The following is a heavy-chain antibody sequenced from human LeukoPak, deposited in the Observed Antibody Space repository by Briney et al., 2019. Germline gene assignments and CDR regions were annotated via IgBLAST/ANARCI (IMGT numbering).Heavy chain of an antibody. Sequence: PGRSLRLSCAASGFTFDDYAMHWVRQAPGKGLEWVSGISWNSGSIGYADSVKGRFTISRDNAKNSPYLQMNSLRAEDTALYYCAKDMTAIGVYYFDYWGQGTLVTVSS. CDR3: AKDMTAIGVYYFDY. D-gene: IGHD5-18*01. V-gene: IGHV3-9*01. CDR1: GFTFDDYA. CDR2: ISWNSGSI. J-gene: IGHJ4*02.